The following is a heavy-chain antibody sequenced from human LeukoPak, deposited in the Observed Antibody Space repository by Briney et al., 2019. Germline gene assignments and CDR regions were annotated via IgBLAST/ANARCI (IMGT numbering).Heavy chain of an antibody. V-gene: IGHV3-21*01. Sequence: PGGSLRLSRAASGFTFSSYTMNWVRQAPGKGLEWVSSISRSSGYIYYADSVKGRFTISRDNAMNSLDLQMNSLRAEDTAVYYCARAGDYGDYFDYWGQGTLVTVSS. CDR3: ARAGDYGDYFDY. J-gene: IGHJ4*02. D-gene: IGHD4-17*01. CDR2: ISRSSGYI. CDR1: GFTFSSYT.